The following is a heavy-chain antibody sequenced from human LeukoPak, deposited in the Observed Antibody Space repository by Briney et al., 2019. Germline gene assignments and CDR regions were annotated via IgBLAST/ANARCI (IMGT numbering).Heavy chain of an antibody. CDR2: ISSNGGST. D-gene: IGHD6-13*01. CDR1: GFTFSSYG. J-gene: IGHJ6*03. V-gene: IGHV3-64*01. CDR3: AKQYSSSWYSLASITGYYYYYMDV. Sequence: GGSLRLSCAASGFTFSSYGMHWVRQAPGKGLEYVSAISSNGGSTYYANSVKGRFTISRDNSKNTLYLQMNSLRAEDTAVYYCAKQYSSSWYSLASITGYYYYYMDVWGKGTTVAISS.